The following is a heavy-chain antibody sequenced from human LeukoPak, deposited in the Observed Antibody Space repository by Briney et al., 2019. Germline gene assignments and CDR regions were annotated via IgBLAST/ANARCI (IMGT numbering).Heavy chain of an antibody. J-gene: IGHJ4*02. V-gene: IGHV3-20*04. CDR1: GFTFDDYG. CDR2: INWNGGST. D-gene: IGHD3-22*01. CDR3: ASVHDSSGYSVYFDY. Sequence: GGSLRLSCAASGFTFDDYGISWVRQAPGKGLEWVSGINWNGGSTGYADSVKGRFTISRDNAKNSLYLQMNSLRAEDTAVYYCASVHDSSGYSVYFDYWGQGTLVTVSS.